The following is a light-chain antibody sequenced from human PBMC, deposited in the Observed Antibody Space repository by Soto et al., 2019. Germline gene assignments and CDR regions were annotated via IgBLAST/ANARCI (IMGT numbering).Light chain of an antibody. Sequence: QSVLTQPPSVSGAPGQWVTISCTGSSSNIGAGYDVHWYQQLPGTAPKLLIYGNTNRPSGVPDRFSGSKSGSSASLAITGLQSEDEADYYCPSYDISLLGVFGGGTKLTVL. CDR3: PSYDISLLGV. CDR2: GNT. CDR1: SSNIGAGYD. J-gene: IGLJ3*02. V-gene: IGLV1-40*01.